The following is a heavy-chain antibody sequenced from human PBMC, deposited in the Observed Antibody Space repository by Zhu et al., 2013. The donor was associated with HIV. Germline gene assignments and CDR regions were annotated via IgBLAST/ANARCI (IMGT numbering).Heavy chain of an antibody. J-gene: IGHJ4*02. CDR2: INPKSGGT. CDR3: ATAGRPEILNY. D-gene: IGHD6-6*01. CDR1: GYTFNDYY. Sequence: QVQLVQSGAEVRKPGASVKVSCKASGYTFNDYYMHWVRQVSGQRLEWMGWINPKSGGTNYAQKFQGRVTMTTDTSISTAYMELSRLRYEDTAVYYCATAGRPEILNYWGQGTLVTVSS. V-gene: IGHV1-2*02.